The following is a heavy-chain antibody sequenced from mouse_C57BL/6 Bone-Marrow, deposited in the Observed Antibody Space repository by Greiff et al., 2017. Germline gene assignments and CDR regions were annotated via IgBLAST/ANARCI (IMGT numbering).Heavy chain of an antibody. Sequence: VQLQQSGAELVRPGASVKLSCTASGFNIKDDAMHWVSQRPEQGLEWIGWIGPENGDTEYSSKYQGKATITADTTSKTAYLQLSSLTSENTAVYDCTTWCHYYGSSSFFWGRGTTVTVSS. CDR2: IGPENGDT. D-gene: IGHD1-1*01. J-gene: IGHJ1*03. CDR1: GFNIKDDA. V-gene: IGHV14-4*01. CDR3: TTWCHYYGSSSFF.